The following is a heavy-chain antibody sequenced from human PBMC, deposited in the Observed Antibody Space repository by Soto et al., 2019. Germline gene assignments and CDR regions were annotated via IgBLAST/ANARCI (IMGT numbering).Heavy chain of an antibody. J-gene: IGHJ6*02. D-gene: IGHD5-18*01. V-gene: IGHV4-61*08. CDR3: ARDRGGYSYGFFDYYYGMDV. CDR1: GGSISSGGYY. Sequence: SETLSLTCTVSGGSISSGGYYLSWIRQPPGKGLEWIGYIYYSGSTNYNPSLKSRVTISVDTSKNQFSLKLSSVTAADTAVYYCARDRGGYSYGFFDYYYGMDVWGQGTTVTVSS. CDR2: IYYSGST.